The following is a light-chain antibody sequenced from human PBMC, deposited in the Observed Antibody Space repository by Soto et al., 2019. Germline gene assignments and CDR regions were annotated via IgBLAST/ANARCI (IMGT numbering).Light chain of an antibody. Sequence: EIVMTQSPVTLSVSPGERATLSCRASQSVRSNLAWYQQKPGQAPNLLIYGASSRATGIPDRFSGSGSGTDFTLTISRLEPEDFAVYFCQQYGSSVKTFGQGTKVDIK. CDR2: GAS. CDR1: QSVRSN. V-gene: IGKV3-20*01. J-gene: IGKJ1*01. CDR3: QQYGSSVKT.